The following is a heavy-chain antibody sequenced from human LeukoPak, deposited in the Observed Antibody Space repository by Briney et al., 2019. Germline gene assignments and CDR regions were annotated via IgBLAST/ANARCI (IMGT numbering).Heavy chain of an antibody. D-gene: IGHD3-16*01. Sequence: SETLSLTRTVSGGSISSYYWSWIRQPPGKGLEWIGYIYTSGSTNYNPSLKSRVTISVDTSKNQFSLKLSSVTAADTAVYYCARGDYYMDVWGEGTTVTVSS. CDR1: GGSISSYY. CDR2: IYTSGST. CDR3: ARGDYYMDV. V-gene: IGHV4-4*09. J-gene: IGHJ6*03.